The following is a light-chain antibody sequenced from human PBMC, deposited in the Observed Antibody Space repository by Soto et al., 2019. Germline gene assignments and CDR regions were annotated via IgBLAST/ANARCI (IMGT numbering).Light chain of an antibody. J-gene: IGKJ1*01. Sequence: DIQMTQSPSSLSASVGDRVTITCRASQGIRDALGWYQQKPGKAPKRLIYAASSLQSGVRSRFSGNGSGTEFTLTISRLQPEDFATYYCLQHNSYPQTFGQGTKVEIK. CDR3: LQHNSYPQT. CDR1: QGIRDA. V-gene: IGKV1-17*01. CDR2: AAS.